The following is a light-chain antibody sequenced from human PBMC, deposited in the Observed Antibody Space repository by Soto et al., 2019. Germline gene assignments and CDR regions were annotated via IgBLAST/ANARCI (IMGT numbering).Light chain of an antibody. V-gene: IGKV3-20*01. CDR3: QQYDSAPLT. CDR2: GAS. CDR1: QSVSSNN. Sequence: EIVLTQSPGTLTLSPGERATLSCRASQSVSSNNLAWYQQKPGQAPRLLIYGASSRATGIPDRFSGSGSGTDFTLTRSRLAPEHFAVYFCQQYDSAPLTFGGGTKVEI. J-gene: IGKJ4*01.